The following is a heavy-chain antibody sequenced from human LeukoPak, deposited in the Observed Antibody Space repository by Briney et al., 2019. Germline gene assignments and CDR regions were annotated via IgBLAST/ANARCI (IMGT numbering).Heavy chain of an antibody. CDR1: GFTFSDYA. CDR2: ITGSGGNT. Sequence: GASLKLSCVASGFTFSDYAMSWVRQAPGKGLEWVSAITGSGGNTYYADSVKGRFTISRDNSKNTVFRQMNSLRAEDTAVYYCAKWGDYDVLTGYYVSDYWGQGTLVTVSS. CDR3: AKWGDYDVLTGYYVSDY. D-gene: IGHD3-9*01. J-gene: IGHJ4*02. V-gene: IGHV3-23*01.